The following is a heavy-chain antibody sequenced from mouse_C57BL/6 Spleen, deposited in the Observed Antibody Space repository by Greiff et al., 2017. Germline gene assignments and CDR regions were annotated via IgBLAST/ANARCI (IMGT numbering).Heavy chain of an antibody. CDR2: IYPGDGDT. V-gene: IGHV1-80*01. CDR3: ARAPANYGNYVGGAMDY. CDR1: GYAFSSYW. Sequence: QVQLQQSGAELVKPGASVKISCKASGYAFSSYWMNWVKQRPGKGLEWIGQIYPGDGDTNYNGKFKGKATLTADKSSSTAYMQLSSLTSEDSAVYFCARAPANYGNYVGGAMDYWGQGTSVTVSS. J-gene: IGHJ4*01. D-gene: IGHD2-1*01.